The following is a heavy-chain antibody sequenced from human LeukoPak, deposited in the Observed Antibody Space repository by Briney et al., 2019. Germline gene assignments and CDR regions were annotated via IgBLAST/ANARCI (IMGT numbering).Heavy chain of an antibody. CDR2: IYHTGST. Sequence: SETLYLTCTVSGYSISGGYYWGWIRQPPGKGLEWIGSIYHTGSTYYNPSLKSRVTISVDTSKNQFSLKLSSVTAADTAVYYCAGVGDYSNYVLSYWGQGTLVTVSS. CDR3: AGVGDYSNYVLSY. D-gene: IGHD4-11*01. V-gene: IGHV4-38-2*02. J-gene: IGHJ4*02. CDR1: GYSISGGYY.